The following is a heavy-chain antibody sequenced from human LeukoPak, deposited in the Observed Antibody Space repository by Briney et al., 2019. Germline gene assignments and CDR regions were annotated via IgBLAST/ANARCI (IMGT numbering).Heavy chain of an antibody. Sequence: GGSLRLSCAASGFTFSSYSMNWVRQAPGKGLEWVSYISTSSSSIYYADSVRGRFAIFRDNAKNSLFLQVNSLRGEDTAIYYCTRVGYIDEGIDYWGQGTLVTVSS. V-gene: IGHV3-48*01. CDR2: ISTSSSSI. CDR3: TRVGYIDEGIDY. J-gene: IGHJ4*02. CDR1: GFTFSSYS. D-gene: IGHD5-24*01.